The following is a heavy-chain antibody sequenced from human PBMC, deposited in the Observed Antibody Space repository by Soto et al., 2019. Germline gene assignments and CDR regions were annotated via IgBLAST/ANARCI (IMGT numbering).Heavy chain of an antibody. CDR3: VRIRYQLPSSVLWLDP. D-gene: IGHD3-16*01. V-gene: IGHV4-34*01. CDR2: INHVGGT. CDR1: GGFLSESY. J-gene: IGHJ5*02. Sequence: KTSETLSLTCAVYGGFLSESYWTWIRQPPGKGLEWIGEINHVGGTNYNPSLKSRVTMSVDTSQNQFSLRLISVTAADTAMYFCVRIRYQLPSSVLWLDPWGQGXPVTVYS.